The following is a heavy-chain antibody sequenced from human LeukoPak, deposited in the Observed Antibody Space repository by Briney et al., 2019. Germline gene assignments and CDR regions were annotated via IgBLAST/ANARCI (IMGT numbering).Heavy chain of an antibody. J-gene: IGHJ4*02. CDR2: IIPILGIA. CDR3: AKDIYTAVAGPTDY. CDR1: GYTFTSYA. Sequence: SVKVSCKASGYTFTSYAISWVRQAPGQGLEWMGRIIPILGIANYAQKFQGRVTITADKSTSTAYMELSSLRSEDTAVYYCAKDIYTAVAGPTDYWGQGTLVTVSS. V-gene: IGHV1-69*04. D-gene: IGHD6-19*01.